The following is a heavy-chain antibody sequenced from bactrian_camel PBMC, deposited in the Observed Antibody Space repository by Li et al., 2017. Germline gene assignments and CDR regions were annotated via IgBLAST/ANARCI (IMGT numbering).Heavy chain of an antibody. J-gene: IGHJ6*01. CDR2: INSGGDST. Sequence: VQLVESGGSLVQPGGSLTLSCAASGFTFSTYDAIWVRQAPGKGLEWVSTINSGGDSTYYADSVKGQFTISRDNAKKMVYLQMNSLKPEDTAVYYCATAGPVASMTRFGYWGQGTQVTVSS. CDR3: ATAGPVASMTRFGY. V-gene: IGHV3S40*01. CDR1: GFTFSTYD. D-gene: IGHD4*01.